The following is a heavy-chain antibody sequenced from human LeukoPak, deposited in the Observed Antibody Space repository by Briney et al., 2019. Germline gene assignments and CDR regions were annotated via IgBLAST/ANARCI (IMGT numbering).Heavy chain of an antibody. Sequence: SQTLSLTCAISGDSVSSDSTAWNWIRQSPSGGLEGLGRTYYGSKWYNDYAVSVKSRATVTPDTSKNQFSLHLSSVTPEDTAMYYCARGKAARGFDSWGQGTLVTVSS. CDR1: GDSVSSDSTA. J-gene: IGHJ4*02. CDR3: ARGKAARGFDS. V-gene: IGHV6-1*01. CDR2: TYYGSKWYN. D-gene: IGHD6-6*01.